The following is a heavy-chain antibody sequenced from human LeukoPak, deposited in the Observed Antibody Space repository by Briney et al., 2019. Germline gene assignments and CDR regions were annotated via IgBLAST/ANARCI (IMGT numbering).Heavy chain of an antibody. D-gene: IGHD3-3*01. J-gene: IGHJ5*02. CDR1: GGSISSYY. V-gene: IGHV4-59*08. CDR3: ARHRGLDFWSGYYRVGGDWFDP. CDR2: IYYSGST. Sequence: SETLSLTCTVSGGSISSYYWSWIRQPPGKGLEWIGYIYYSGSTNYNPSLKSRVTISVDTSKNQFSLKLSSVTAADTAVYYCARHRGLDFWSGYYRVGGDWFDPWGQGTLVTVSS.